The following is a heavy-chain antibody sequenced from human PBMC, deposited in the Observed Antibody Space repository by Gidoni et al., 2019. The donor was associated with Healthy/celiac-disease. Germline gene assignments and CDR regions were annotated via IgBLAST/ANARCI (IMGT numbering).Heavy chain of an antibody. J-gene: IGHJ2*01. CDR2: ISSSSSYI. CDR1: GFTFISYS. CDR3: ARNPSGEAGYFDL. Sequence: EVQLVESGGGLVKPGGSLRLSCAASGFTFISYSMNWVRQAPGKGLEWVSSISSSSSYIYYADSVKGRFTISRDNAKNSLYLQMNSLRAEDTAVYYCARNPSGEAGYFDLWGRGTLVTVSS. V-gene: IGHV3-21*01.